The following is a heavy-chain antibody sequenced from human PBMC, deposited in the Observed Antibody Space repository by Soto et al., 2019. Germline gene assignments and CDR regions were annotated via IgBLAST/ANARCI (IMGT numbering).Heavy chain of an antibody. CDR2: IKQDGSEK. V-gene: IGHV3-7*01. CDR1: GFTFGAYW. CDR3: ASNFPSRGSPNSWGAFDI. J-gene: IGHJ3*02. Sequence: EVQLVESGGGLVQPGGSLRLSCAASGFTFGAYWMSWVRQAPGKGLEWVANIKQDGSEKYYVDSVKGRFTISRGNPKNSLYLQMNSLRAEDTALYYWASNFPSRGSPNSWGAFDIWGQGTMVTVSS. D-gene: IGHD3-16*01.